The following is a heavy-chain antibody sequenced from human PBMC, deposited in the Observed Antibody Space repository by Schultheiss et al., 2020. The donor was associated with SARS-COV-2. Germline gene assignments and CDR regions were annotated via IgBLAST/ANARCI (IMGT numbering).Heavy chain of an antibody. D-gene: IGHD2-21*02. Sequence: ASVKVSCKASGYTFTGHYMLWVRQAPGQGLEWMGRINPNSGGTNYAQKFQGRVTMTRDTSISTAYMELSRLRSDDTAIYYCARGPVVTSSWGQGTLVTVSS. V-gene: IGHV1-2*06. CDR3: ARGPVVTSS. J-gene: IGHJ5*02. CDR2: INPNSGGT. CDR1: GYTFTGHY.